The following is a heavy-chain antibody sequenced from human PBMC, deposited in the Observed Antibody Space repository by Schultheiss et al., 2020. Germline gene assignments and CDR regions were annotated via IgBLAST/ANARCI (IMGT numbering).Heavy chain of an antibody. CDR2: IYYSGST. CDR1: GGSISSSSYY. CDR3: AREGRGNFQH. J-gene: IGHJ1*01. D-gene: IGHD3-10*01. Sequence: SETLSLTCTVSGGSISSSSYYWGWIRQPPGKGLEWIGSIYYSGSTNYNPSLKSRVTISVDTSNNQFSLKLSSVTAADTAVYYCAREGRGNFQHWGQGTLVTVSS. V-gene: IGHV4-39*07.